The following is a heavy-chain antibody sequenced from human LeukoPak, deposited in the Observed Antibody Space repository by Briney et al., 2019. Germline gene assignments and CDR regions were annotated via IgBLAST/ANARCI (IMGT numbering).Heavy chain of an antibody. CDR1: GFSFSSDA. J-gene: IGHJ2*01. CDR3: AKDSVYYYDGSGPRYFDL. Sequence: QHGRSLRLSCSASGFSFSSDAMNWVGQSPGKGLEWVSGISGSGGSTYYADSVKGRFTISRDNSKNTLYLQMNSLRGEDTAVYYCAKDSVYYYDGSGPRYFDLWGRGTLVTVSS. CDR2: ISGSGGST. V-gene: IGHV3-23*01. D-gene: IGHD3-22*01.